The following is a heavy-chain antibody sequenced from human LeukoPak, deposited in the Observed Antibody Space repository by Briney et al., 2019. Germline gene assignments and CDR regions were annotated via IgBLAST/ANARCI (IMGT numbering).Heavy chain of an antibody. CDR3: ARGEYCSSTSCYVYDFWSGYYGPAYFDY. D-gene: IGHD2-2*01. J-gene: IGHJ4*02. V-gene: IGHV1-69*13. CDR1: GGTFSSYA. CDR2: IIPIFGTA. Sequence: SVKVSCKASGGTFSSYAISWVRQAPGQGLEWMGGIIPIFGTANYAQKFQGRVTITADESTSTAYMELSSLRSEDTAVYYCARGEYCSSTSCYVYDFWSGYYGPAYFDYWGQGTLVTVSS.